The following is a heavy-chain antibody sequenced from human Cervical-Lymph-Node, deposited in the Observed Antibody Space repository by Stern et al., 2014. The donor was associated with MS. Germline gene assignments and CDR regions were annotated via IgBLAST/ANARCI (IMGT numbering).Heavy chain of an antibody. CDR1: GGTSSNLV. CDR2: IIPVFDTA. Sequence: MQLVESGAEVKKPASSVKGSCKASGGTSSNLVISWLRQAPGQGLEWVGGIIPVFDTANYAQKFQGRVTIIADRSTSTVYLELIGLRSEDTAVYYCAREQGHWFDPWGQGTLVTVSS. J-gene: IGHJ5*02. CDR3: AREQGHWFDP. V-gene: IGHV1-69*06.